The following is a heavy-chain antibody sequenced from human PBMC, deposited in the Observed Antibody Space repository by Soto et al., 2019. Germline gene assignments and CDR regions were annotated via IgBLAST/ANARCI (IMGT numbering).Heavy chain of an antibody. J-gene: IGHJ6*02. CDR3: AKDQGGAAAGTGDYYYYYGMDV. D-gene: IGHD6-13*01. Sequence: GGSLRLSCAASGFTFSSYGMHWVRQAPGKGLEWVAVISYDGSNKYYADSVKGRFTISRDNSKNTLYLQMDSLRAEDTAVYYCAKDQGGAAAGTGDYYYYYGMDVWGQGTTVTVSS. CDR1: GFTFSSYG. CDR2: ISYDGSNK. V-gene: IGHV3-30*18.